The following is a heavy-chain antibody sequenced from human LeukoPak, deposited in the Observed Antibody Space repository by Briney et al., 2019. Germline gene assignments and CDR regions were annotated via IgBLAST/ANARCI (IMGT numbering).Heavy chain of an antibody. D-gene: IGHD6-13*01. CDR1: GLTFSSYA. J-gene: IGHJ5*02. Sequence: PGGSLRLSCAASGLTFSSYAMSWVRQAPGKGLEWVSSISSSSSYIYYADSVKGRFTISRDNAKNSLYLQMNSLRAEDTAVYYCARDLTVWRPSISWYRDNNWFDPWGQGTLVTVSS. V-gene: IGHV3-21*01. CDR3: ARDLTVWRPSISWYRDNNWFDP. CDR2: ISSSSSYI.